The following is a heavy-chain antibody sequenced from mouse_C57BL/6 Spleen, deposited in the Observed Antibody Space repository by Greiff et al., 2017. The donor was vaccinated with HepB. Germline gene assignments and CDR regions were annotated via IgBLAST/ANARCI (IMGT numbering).Heavy chain of an antibody. D-gene: IGHD1-1*01. CDR2: IWRGGST. CDR1: GFSLTSYG. CDR3: AKPGSTYYYAMDY. J-gene: IGHJ4*01. V-gene: IGHV2-5*01. Sequence: QVQLQQSGPGLVQPSQSLSITCTVSGFSLTSYGVHWVRQSPGKGLEWLGVIWRGGSTDYNAAFMSRLSITKDNSKSQVFFKMNSLQADDTAIYYCAKPGSTYYYAMDYWGQGTSVTVSS.